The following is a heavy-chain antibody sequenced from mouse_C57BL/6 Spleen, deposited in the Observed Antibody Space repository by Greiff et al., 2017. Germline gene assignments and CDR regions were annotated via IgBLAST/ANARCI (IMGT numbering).Heavy chain of an antibody. V-gene: IGHV5-17*01. Sequence: EVKVVESGGGLVKPGGSLKLSCAASGFTFSDYGMHWVRQAPEKGLEWVAYISSGSSTIYYADTVKGRFTISRDNAKNTLFLQMTSLRSEDTAMYYCARDNYLYYYAMDYWGQGTSVTVSS. CDR2: ISSGSSTI. CDR1: GFTFSDYG. D-gene: IGHD1-3*01. CDR3: ARDNYLYYYAMDY. J-gene: IGHJ4*01.